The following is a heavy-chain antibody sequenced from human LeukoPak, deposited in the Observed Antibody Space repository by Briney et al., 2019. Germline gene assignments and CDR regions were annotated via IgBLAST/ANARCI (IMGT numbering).Heavy chain of an antibody. D-gene: IGHD6-13*01. CDR3: ARETPGADHFDY. J-gene: IGHJ4*02. Sequence: PSETLSLTCTVSGGSISGYYWMWVRQSPGKRLEWIGYVHYTGGTRYNPSLESRVTISVDTSQNQFSLKLSAVTAADTAIYSCARETPGADHFDYWGQGFLVSVSS. V-gene: IGHV4-59*01. CDR1: GGSISGYY. CDR2: VHYTGGT.